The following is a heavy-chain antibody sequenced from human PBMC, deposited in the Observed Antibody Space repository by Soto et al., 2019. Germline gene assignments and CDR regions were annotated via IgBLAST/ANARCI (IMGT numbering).Heavy chain of an antibody. J-gene: IGHJ6*03. Sequence: QVQLVQSGAEVKKPGSSVKVSCKASGGTFSSYTISWVRQAPGQGLEWMGRIIPILGIANYAQKFQGRVTITADKSTSIAYMELSSLRSEDTAVYYCAREGEAGMVYPMSYYYYYYMDVWGKWTTVTVSS. V-gene: IGHV1-69*08. CDR3: AREGEAGMVYPMSYYYYYYMDV. D-gene: IGHD2-8*01. CDR2: IIPILGIA. CDR1: GGTFSSYT.